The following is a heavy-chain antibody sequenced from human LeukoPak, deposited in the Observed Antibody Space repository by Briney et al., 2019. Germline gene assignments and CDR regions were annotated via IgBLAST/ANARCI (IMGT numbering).Heavy chain of an antibody. V-gene: IGHV3-30*02. Sequence: PGGSLRLSCAASGFTVSTYGMHWVRQAPGKGLEWVAFIRGDGTNKYYADSVKGRFTISRDNSKSMLSLQMDTLRSEDTAVYFCAKDLYVSGFYPTSLDDWGQGTLVTVSS. D-gene: IGHD3-22*01. J-gene: IGHJ4*02. CDR1: GFTVSTYG. CDR2: IRGDGTNK. CDR3: AKDLYVSGFYPTSLDD.